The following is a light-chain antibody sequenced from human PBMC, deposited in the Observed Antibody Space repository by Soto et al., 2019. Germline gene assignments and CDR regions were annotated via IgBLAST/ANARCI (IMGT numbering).Light chain of an antibody. CDR1: SRDVGGYNS. V-gene: IGLV2-14*01. Sequence: QSALTQPASVSGSPGLSIAISCTGTSRDVGGYNSVSWYQQQPGKVPKLIIYDVSSRPSGVSNRFSGSKSGNTASLTISGLQPEDEGDYYGSSYTTGGTYVFGTGTKVTVL. CDR2: DVS. J-gene: IGLJ1*01. CDR3: SSYTTGGTYV.